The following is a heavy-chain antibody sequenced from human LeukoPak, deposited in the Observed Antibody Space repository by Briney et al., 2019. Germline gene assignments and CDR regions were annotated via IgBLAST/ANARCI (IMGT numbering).Heavy chain of an antibody. J-gene: IGHJ4*02. CDR1: GYTFTGYY. Sequence: ASVKVSCKASGYTFTGYYMHWVRQAPGQGLEWMGWINPNSGGTNYAQKFQGRVTMTRDTSISTAYMELSRLRSGDTAVYYCARERSPYSGSYSPPGYWGQGTLVTVSS. CDR2: INPNSGGT. D-gene: IGHD1-26*01. V-gene: IGHV1-2*02. CDR3: ARERSPYSGSYSPPGY.